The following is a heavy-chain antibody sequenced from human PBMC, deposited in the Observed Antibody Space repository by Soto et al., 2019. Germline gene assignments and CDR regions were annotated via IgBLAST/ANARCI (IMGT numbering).Heavy chain of an antibody. J-gene: IGHJ6*02. CDR2: IWYDGSNK. D-gene: IGHD2-15*01. V-gene: IGHV3-33*01. CDR3: ARDGDCSGGSCWNDYYYYGMDV. CDR1: GFTFSSYG. Sequence: SLRLSCAASGFTFSSYGMHWVRQAPGKGLEWVAVIWYDGSNKYYADSVKGRFTISRDNSKNTLYLQMNSLRAEDTAVYYCARDGDCSGGSCWNDYYYYGMDVWGQGTTVTVSS.